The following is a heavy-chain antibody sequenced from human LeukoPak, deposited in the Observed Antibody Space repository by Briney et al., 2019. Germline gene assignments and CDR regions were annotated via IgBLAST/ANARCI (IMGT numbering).Heavy chain of an antibody. CDR1: GFTFSSYA. J-gene: IGHJ4*02. CDR3: ARDSCNSTSCYSNY. V-gene: IGHV3-30-3*01. D-gene: IGHD2-2*02. CDR2: ISYDKSNK. Sequence: GGSLRPSCAASGFTFSSYAMHWVRQAPGKGLEWVAFISYDKSNKYYADSVKGRFTISRDNSKNTLYLQMNSLTVEDTAVYYCARDSCNSTSCYSNYWGQGTLVTVSS.